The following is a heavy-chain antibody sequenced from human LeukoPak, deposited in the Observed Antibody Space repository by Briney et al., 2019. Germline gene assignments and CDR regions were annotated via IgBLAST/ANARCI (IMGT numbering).Heavy chain of an antibody. CDR2: ISGSGDST. CDR3: AKDTWELSSY. V-gene: IGHV3-23*01. CDR1: GFTFSTYA. D-gene: IGHD3-10*01. J-gene: IGHJ4*02. Sequence: PGGSLRLSCVVSGFTFSTYAKSWVGHAPGKGLEWVSGISGSGDSTYYADSVKGRFTISRDNSKNTLYLQMSSLGAEDTAVYYCAKDTWELSSYWGQGTLVTVSS.